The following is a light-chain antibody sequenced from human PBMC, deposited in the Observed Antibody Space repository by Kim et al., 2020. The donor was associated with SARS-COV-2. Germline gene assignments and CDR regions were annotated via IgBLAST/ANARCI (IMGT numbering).Light chain of an antibody. CDR3: QHYYSTPTVT. Sequence: PPEKAAPPCCATQSVRTSYLFWYEQKPREPPTRLLYRASSSATGSPHRCSGSRSGTEFSLTISRLQPEDVAVEYCQHYYSTPTVTFGQGTRLEIK. CDR2: RAS. J-gene: IGKJ5*01. CDR1: QSVRTSY. V-gene: IGKV3-20*01.